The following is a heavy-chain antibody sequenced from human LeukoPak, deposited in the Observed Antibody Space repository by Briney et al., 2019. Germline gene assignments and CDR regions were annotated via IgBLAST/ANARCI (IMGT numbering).Heavy chain of an antibody. Sequence: PGGSLRLSCAASGFTVRSNYMSWVRLAPGKGLEWVSVIYTGGDTYYADSVKGRFTISRDNSKNTLYLQMNSLRAEDTAVYYCAKDQGAFDIWGQGTMVTVSS. CDR3: AKDQGAFDI. J-gene: IGHJ3*02. V-gene: IGHV3-53*01. CDR2: IYTGGDT. CDR1: GFTVRSNY.